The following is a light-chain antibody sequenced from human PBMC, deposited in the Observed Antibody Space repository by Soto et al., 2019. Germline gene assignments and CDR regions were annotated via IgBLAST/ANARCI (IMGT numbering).Light chain of an antibody. J-gene: IGKJ2*01. Sequence: EIVLTQSPGTLSLSPGERATLSCRASQSVSSTYIAWYQQNPGRAPRLLIYGASSRATGIPDRFSGSGSGTEFTLTLSRLEPEDFAVYFCQQYGRSPPFTFGQGTKGEIK. CDR3: QQYGRSPPFT. CDR2: GAS. CDR1: QSVSSTY. V-gene: IGKV3-20*01.